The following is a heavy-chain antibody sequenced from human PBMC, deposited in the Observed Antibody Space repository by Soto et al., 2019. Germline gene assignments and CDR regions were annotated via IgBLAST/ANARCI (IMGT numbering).Heavy chain of an antibody. D-gene: IGHD6-13*01. CDR3: ARDPYSST. Sequence: EVQLVESGGGLVQPGGSLRLSCAASGFTVSNNYMNWVRQAPGKGLEWVSLIYSGGTTYYADSVKGRFTISRDNSKNTLYLQMSSLRAEDTAVYYCARDPYSSTWGQGTLVTVSS. CDR2: IYSGGTT. J-gene: IGHJ4*02. CDR1: GFTVSNNY. V-gene: IGHV3-66*01.